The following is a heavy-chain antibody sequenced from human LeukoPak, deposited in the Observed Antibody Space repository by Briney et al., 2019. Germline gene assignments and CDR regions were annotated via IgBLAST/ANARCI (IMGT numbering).Heavy chain of an antibody. CDR2: ISGSGGST. V-gene: IGHV3-23*01. CDR1: GFTFSSYA. Sequence: GGSLRLSCAASGFTFSSYAMSWVRQAPGKGLEWVSAISGSGGSTYYADSVKGRSTISRDNSKNTLYLQMNSLRAEDTAVYYCAKSLYYYDSSGYLYFDYWGQGTLVTVSS. J-gene: IGHJ4*02. D-gene: IGHD3-22*01. CDR3: AKSLYYYDSSGYLYFDY.